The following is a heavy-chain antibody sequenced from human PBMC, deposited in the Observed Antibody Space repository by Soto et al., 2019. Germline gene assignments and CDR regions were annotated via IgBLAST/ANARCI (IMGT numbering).Heavy chain of an antibody. Sequence: VQLQESGPGLVRPSQTLSLTCTVSGAPMTSDGYYWSWIRQHPGKGLEWIGYIYKNGNAYYSPSLSSRPTISVDTSKNQFSLNLSSVTAADTAVYYCARAAGRTPLDYWGQGTLVTVSS. J-gene: IGHJ4*02. CDR1: GAPMTSDGYY. V-gene: IGHV4-31*03. CDR3: ARAAGRTPLDY. CDR2: IYKNGNA. D-gene: IGHD6-25*01.